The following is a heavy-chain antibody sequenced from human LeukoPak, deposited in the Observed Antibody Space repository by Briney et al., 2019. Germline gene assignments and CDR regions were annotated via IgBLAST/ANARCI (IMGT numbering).Heavy chain of an antibody. CDR3: ARGNVSTATITRFDY. J-gene: IGHJ4*02. Sequence: AGGSLRLSCAASGFTFDDYGMSWVRQAPGKGLEWVSGINWNGGSTGYADSVKGRFTISRDNAKNSLYLQMNSLRAEDTAVYYCARGNVSTATITRFDYWGQGTLVTVSS. CDR2: INWNGGST. D-gene: IGHD5-24*01. CDR1: GFTFDDYG. V-gene: IGHV3-20*04.